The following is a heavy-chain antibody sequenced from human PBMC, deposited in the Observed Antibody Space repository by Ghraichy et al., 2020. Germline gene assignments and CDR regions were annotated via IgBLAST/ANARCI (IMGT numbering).Heavy chain of an antibody. Sequence: GGSLRLSCAASGFTFSSYSMNWVRQAPGKGLEWVSFISISSTYIYYADSVKGRFTISRDNAKNSLYLQMNSLRADDTAIYYCARDPLGSSTSCYGDYWGQGTLVTVSS. CDR3: ARDPLGSSTSCYGDY. J-gene: IGHJ4*02. CDR2: ISISSTYI. D-gene: IGHD2-2*01. CDR1: GFTFSSYS. V-gene: IGHV3-21*01.